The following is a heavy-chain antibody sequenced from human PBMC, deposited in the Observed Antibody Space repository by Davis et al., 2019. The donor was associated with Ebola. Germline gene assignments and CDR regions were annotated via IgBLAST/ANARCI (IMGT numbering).Heavy chain of an antibody. CDR2: ISYDGSNK. Sequence: GGSLRLSCAASGFTFSSYGMHWVRQAPGKGLEWVAVISYDGSNKYYADSVKGRFTISRDNSKNTLYLQMNSLRAEDTAVYYCAKGLQRYYYYGMDVWGQGTTVTVSS. CDR1: GFTFSSYG. CDR3: AKGLQRYYYYGMDV. J-gene: IGHJ6*02. D-gene: IGHD5-18*01. V-gene: IGHV3-30*18.